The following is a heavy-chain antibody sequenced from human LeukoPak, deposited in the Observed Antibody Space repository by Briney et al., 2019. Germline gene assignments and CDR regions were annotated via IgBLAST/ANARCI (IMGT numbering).Heavy chain of an antibody. Sequence: QSGGSLRLSCAASGFTFSSYGMHWVRQAPGKGLEWVAVISYDGSNKYYADSVKGRFTISRDNSKNTLYLQMNSLRAEDTAVYYCAKDTRALYYYYGMDVWGQGTTVTVSS. V-gene: IGHV3-30*18. CDR3: AKDTRALYYYYGMDV. D-gene: IGHD2-15*01. J-gene: IGHJ6*02. CDR2: ISYDGSNK. CDR1: GFTFSSYG.